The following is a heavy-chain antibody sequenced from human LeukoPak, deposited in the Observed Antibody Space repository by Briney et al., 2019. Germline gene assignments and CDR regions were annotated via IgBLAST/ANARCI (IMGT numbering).Heavy chain of an antibody. D-gene: IGHD4-17*01. CDR3: VRLFGGVTTFDY. Sequence: GGSLRLSCAASGFTFSTYSMSWVRQAPGKGLDWVASINQDGSAEYYVDSVRGRFTISRDNAKNSLYLQVNSLRVDDTAVYYCVRLFGGVTTFDYWGQGTLVTVPS. CDR1: GFTFSTYS. J-gene: IGHJ4*02. V-gene: IGHV3-7*01. CDR2: INQDGSAE.